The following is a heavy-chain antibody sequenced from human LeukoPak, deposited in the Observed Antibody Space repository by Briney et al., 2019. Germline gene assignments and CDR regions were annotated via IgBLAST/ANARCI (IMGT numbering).Heavy chain of an antibody. CDR2: INPNSGGT. J-gene: IGHJ5*02. D-gene: IGHD3-22*01. CDR1: VYTFTGYY. V-gene: IGHV1-2*02. Sequence: ASVKVSCRASVYTFTGYYMHWVRQAPGQGLEWMGWINPNSGGTNDAQKFQGRVTMTRDTSISTAYMELSRLRSDDTAVYYCARELYYYDSSGYYRSNWFDPWGQGTLVTVSS. CDR3: ARELYYYDSSGYYRSNWFDP.